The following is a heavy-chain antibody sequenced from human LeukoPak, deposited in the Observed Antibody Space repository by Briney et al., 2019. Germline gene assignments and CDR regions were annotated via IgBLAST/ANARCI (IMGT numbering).Heavy chain of an antibody. J-gene: IGHJ6*03. CDR2: IYYSGST. CDR1: GGSISSYY. D-gene: IGHD2-2*01. Sequence: SETLSLTCTVSGGSISSYYWSWLRQPPGKGLEWIGYIYYSGSTNYNPSLKSRVTISVDTSKNQFSLKLSSVTAADTAVYYCARAYCSSTSCYLYYMDVWGKGTTVTVSS. CDR3: ARAYCSSTSCYLYYMDV. V-gene: IGHV4-59*01.